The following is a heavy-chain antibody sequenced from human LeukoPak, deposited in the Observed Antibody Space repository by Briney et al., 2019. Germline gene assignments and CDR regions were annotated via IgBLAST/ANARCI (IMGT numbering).Heavy chain of an antibody. CDR2: INPNSGGT. J-gene: IGHJ4*02. CDR3: ARVRYYGSGSYSDY. CDR1: GYTFTGYY. V-gene: IGHV1-2*02. D-gene: IGHD3-10*01. Sequence: ASVKVSCKASGYTFTGYYMHWVRQAPGQGLEWMGWINPNSGGTNYAQKFQGRVTMTRDTSISTAYMELSRLRSDDTAVYYCARVRYYGSGSYSDYWGQGTLVTVSS.